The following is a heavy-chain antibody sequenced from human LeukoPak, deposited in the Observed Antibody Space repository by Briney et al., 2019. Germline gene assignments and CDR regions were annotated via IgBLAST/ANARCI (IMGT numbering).Heavy chain of an antibody. CDR3: ATVGYYYDSRGY. D-gene: IGHD3-22*01. V-gene: IGHV1-24*01. Sequence: ASVKVSCKVSGYTLTELSMHWVRQAPGKGLEWMGGFDPEDGEKIYAQKFQGRVTMTEDTSTDTAYMELSSLRSEDTAVYYCATVGYYYDSRGYWGQGTLVTVSS. CDR1: GYTLTELS. J-gene: IGHJ4*02. CDR2: FDPEDGEK.